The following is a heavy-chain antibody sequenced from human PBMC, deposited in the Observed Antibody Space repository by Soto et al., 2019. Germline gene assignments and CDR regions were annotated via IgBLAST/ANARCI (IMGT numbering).Heavy chain of an antibody. D-gene: IGHD6-6*01. J-gene: IGHJ6*03. V-gene: IGHV1-3*01. CDR3: ARDRVAARIYYYYYMDV. Sequence: QVQLVQSGAEVKNPGASVKVSCKASGYTFTSYAMHWGRQAPGQRLEWMGWINAGNGNTKYSQKFQGRVTITRDTSASTAYMELSSLRSEDTAVYYCARDRVAARIYYYYYMDVWGKGTTVTVSS. CDR2: INAGNGNT. CDR1: GYTFTSYA.